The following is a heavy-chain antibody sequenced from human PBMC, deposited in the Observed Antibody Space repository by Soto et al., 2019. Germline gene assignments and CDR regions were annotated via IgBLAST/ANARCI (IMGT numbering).Heavy chain of an antibody. V-gene: IGHV1-69*01. CDR3: ARPGETMIIDTYGMDV. D-gene: IGHD3-22*01. CDR1: GGTFSSYA. J-gene: IGHJ6*02. CDR2: IIPRFATG. Sequence: QVQLVQSGAEVKKPGSSVKVSCKVSGGTFSSYAISWLRQAPGQGLEWMGGIIPRFATGNYAEKFQGSVTITADDFTTTADLEPTSLTSDDTAVYYCARPGETMIIDTYGMDVWGQGTTVTV.